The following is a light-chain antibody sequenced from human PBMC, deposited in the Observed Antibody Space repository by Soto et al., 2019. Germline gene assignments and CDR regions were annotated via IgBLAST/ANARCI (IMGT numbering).Light chain of an antibody. V-gene: IGKV1-12*01. J-gene: IGKJ1*01. CDR3: QQSYSTPPT. CDR2: AAS. CDR1: QGVSTW. Sequence: DIQMTQSPASVSASVGDRVTITCRASQGVSTWVAWFQQKPGQAPKLLIYAASVLQSGVPSRFSGSGSGTDFTLTISSLQPEDFATYYCQQSYSTPPTFGQGTKVDIK.